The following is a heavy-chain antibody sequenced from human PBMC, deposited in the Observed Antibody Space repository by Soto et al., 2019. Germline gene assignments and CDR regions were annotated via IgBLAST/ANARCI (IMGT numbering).Heavy chain of an antibody. CDR1: GFTFSSYS. CDR2: ISSSSSSYI. V-gene: IGHV3-21*01. CDR3: ASTYDSSGYYYDFIWAFDY. D-gene: IGHD3-22*01. J-gene: IGHJ4*02. Sequence: PGGSLRLSCAASGFTFSSYSMNWVRQAPGKGLEWVSSISSSSSSYIYYADSVKGRFTISRDNAKNSLYLQMNSLRAEDTAVYYCASTYDSSGYYYDFIWAFDYWGQGTLVTVSS.